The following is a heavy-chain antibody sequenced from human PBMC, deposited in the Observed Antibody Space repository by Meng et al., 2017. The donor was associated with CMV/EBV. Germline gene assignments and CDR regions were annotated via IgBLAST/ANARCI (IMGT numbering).Heavy chain of an antibody. J-gene: IGHJ4*02. Sequence: GSGHGLVKPSATLSLTCTVSGGSISSYYWTWIRQPAGKGLEWIGRIYTSGSTNYNPSLKSRVTMSVDTSKNQFSLKLSSVTAADTAVYYCARGGLYYYDSSGHFDYWGQGTLVTVSS. V-gene: IGHV4-4*07. D-gene: IGHD3-22*01. CDR3: ARGGLYYYDSSGHFDY. CDR2: IYTSGST. CDR1: GGSISSYY.